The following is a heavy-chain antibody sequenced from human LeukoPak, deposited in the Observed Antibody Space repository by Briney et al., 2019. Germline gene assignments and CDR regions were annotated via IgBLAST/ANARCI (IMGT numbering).Heavy chain of an antibody. CDR3: ARREDRGAYFDY. CDR2: TYYKSKWFN. V-gene: IGHV6-1*01. Sequence: SQTLSLTCAISGDSVSSNSVAWNWIRQSPSRGLEWLGRTYYKSKWFNDYAVSVKGRITINPDTSKNQFSLQLSSVTAADTAVYYCARREDRGAYFDYWGQGTLVTVSS. CDR1: GDSVSSNSVA. D-gene: IGHD5-12*01. J-gene: IGHJ4*02.